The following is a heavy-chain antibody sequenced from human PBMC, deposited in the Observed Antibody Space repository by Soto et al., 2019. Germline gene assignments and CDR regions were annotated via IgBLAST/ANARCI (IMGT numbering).Heavy chain of an antibody. CDR2: VTIYNDKT. CDR1: GYTFSNYG. D-gene: IGHD5-18*01. V-gene: IGHV1-18*01. J-gene: IGHJ4*02. Sequence: QVQLVQSGAEVKKPGASVQISCKASGYTFSNYGISWVRQAPGQGLEWMGWVTIYNDKTTYTQKCQGRVTMTTDTSTSTVYLELRSVRADDTGVYYCASERGGYSYGDYWGQGALVTVSS. CDR3: ASERGGYSYGDY.